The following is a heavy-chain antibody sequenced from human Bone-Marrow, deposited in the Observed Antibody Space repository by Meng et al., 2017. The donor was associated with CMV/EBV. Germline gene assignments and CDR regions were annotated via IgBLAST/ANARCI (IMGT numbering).Heavy chain of an antibody. CDR1: GGSVSSGSFY. J-gene: IGHJ6*02. CDR3: ARVPGSGSLPRRYYYYYGMDV. D-gene: IGHD3-10*01. Sequence: SATLSLTCTVSGGSVSSGSFYWSWIRQPPGKGLGWIGYIYYSGSTNYNPSLKSRVTISVDTSKTQFSLKLSSLTAAGTAVYYCARVPGSGSLPRRYYYYYGMDVWGQGTTVTVSS. CDR2: IYYSGST. V-gene: IGHV4-61*01.